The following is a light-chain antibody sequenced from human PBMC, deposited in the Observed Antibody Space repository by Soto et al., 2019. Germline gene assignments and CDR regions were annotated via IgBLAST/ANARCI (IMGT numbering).Light chain of an antibody. CDR1: SSDIGGYNY. Sequence: QSVLTQPPSASGSPGQSVTISCTGTSSDIGGYNYVSWYQQHPGKAPKLTIYEVSKRPSGVPDRFSGSKSGNTASLNVSGLQAEDEADYYCSSYAGSNTYVFGTGTKLTVL. V-gene: IGLV2-8*01. CDR3: SSYAGSNTYV. J-gene: IGLJ1*01. CDR2: EVS.